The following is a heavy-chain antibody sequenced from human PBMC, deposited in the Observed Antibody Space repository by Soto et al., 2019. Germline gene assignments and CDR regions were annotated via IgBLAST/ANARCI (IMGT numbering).Heavy chain of an antibody. D-gene: IGHD3-10*01. J-gene: IGHJ6*01. CDR2: IYHSGST. V-gene: IGHV4-30-2*01. CDR3: ARVTYGSGSYLSYYYYGMDG. Sequence: PSETLSLTCAVSGGSISSGGYSWSWIRQPPGKGLEWIGYIYHSGSTYYNPSLKSRVTISVDRSKNQFSLKLSSVTAADTAVYYCARVTYGSGSYLSYYYYGMDGWGQGTTVTVAS. CDR1: GGSISSGGYS.